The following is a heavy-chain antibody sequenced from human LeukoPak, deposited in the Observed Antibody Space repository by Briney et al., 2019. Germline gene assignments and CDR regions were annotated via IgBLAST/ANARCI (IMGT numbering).Heavy chain of an antibody. CDR2: IYYSGST. V-gene: IGHV4-31*03. J-gene: IGHJ5*02. CDR1: GGSISSGGYC. D-gene: IGHD6-19*01. CDR3: ARDSAGYSSGWYWFDP. Sequence: PSETLSLTCTVSGGSISSGGYCWSWIRQHPGKGLEWIGYIYYSGSTYYNPSLKSRVTISVDTSKNQFSLKLSSVTAADTAVYYCARDSAGYSSGWYWFDPWGQGTLVTVSS.